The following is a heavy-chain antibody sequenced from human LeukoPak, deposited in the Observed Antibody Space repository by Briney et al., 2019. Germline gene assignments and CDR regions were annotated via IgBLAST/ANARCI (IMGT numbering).Heavy chain of an antibody. V-gene: IGHV3-30*03. CDR2: ISYVGDDGRNI. Sequence: QTGGSLRLSCAASGFIFSSHAMHWVRQAPGKGLEWVAVISYVGDDGRNIYYGDSVKGRFTISRDNSKSTLYLQMNSLRPEDTAVYYCVREGVNSPDYTLDVWGQGTVVIVSS. CDR3: VREGVNSPDYTLDV. J-gene: IGHJ3*01. D-gene: IGHD3-3*01. CDR1: GFIFSSHA.